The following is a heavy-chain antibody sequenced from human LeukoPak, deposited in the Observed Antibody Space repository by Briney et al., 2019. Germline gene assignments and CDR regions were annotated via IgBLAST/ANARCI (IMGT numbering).Heavy chain of an antibody. CDR2: IYYSGST. D-gene: IGHD2-15*01. Sequence: SETLSLTCTVSGGSISSYYWSWIRQPPGKGLEWIGYIYYSGSTNYNPSLKSRAAISVDTSKNQFSLKLSSVTAADTAVYYCARDPVNCSGGSCYAFDIWGQGTMVTVSS. J-gene: IGHJ3*02. CDR1: GGSISSYY. CDR3: ARDPVNCSGGSCYAFDI. V-gene: IGHV4-59*01.